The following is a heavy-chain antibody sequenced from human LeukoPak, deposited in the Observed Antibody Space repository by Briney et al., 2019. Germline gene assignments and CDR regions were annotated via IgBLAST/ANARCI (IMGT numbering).Heavy chain of an antibody. Sequence: ASVKVSCKASGYAFTSYGISWVRQAPGQGLEWMGWISAYNGNTNYAQKLQGRVTMTTDTSTSTAYMELSSLRSEDTAVYYCARDYGSGSYRGDWFDPWGQGTLVTVSS. CDR2: ISAYNGNT. J-gene: IGHJ5*02. V-gene: IGHV1-18*01. D-gene: IGHD3-10*01. CDR1: GYAFTSYG. CDR3: ARDYGSGSYRGDWFDP.